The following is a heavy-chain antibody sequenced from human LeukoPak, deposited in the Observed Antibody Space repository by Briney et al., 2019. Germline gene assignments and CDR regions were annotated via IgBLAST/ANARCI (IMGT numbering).Heavy chain of an antibody. CDR2: INHSGST. CDR1: GGSFSGYY. V-gene: IGHV4-34*01. Sequence: SETLSLTCAVYGGSFSGYYWSWIRQPPGKGLEWIGEINHSGSTNYNPSLKSRGTISVDTSKNQFSLKLSSVTAADTAVYYCARESMIVDYWGQGTLVTVSS. D-gene: IGHD3-22*01. CDR3: ARESMIVDY. J-gene: IGHJ4*02.